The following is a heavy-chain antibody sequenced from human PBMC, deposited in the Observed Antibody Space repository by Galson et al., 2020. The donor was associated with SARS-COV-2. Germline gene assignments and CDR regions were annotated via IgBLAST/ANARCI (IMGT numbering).Heavy chain of an antibody. Sequence: SETLSLTCTVSGGSISSGSYFCTWIRQHPGKGLEWIGYIDYRWSTYYNPSLKSRVTVSVDTSKNQFSLQFTSVTDADTAVYYCARLGDYQGVDWGQGTLVTVSS. V-gene: IGHV4-31*03. J-gene: IGHJ4*02. CDR1: GGSISSGSYF. CDR2: IDYRWST. D-gene: IGHD4-17*01. CDR3: ARLGDYQGVD.